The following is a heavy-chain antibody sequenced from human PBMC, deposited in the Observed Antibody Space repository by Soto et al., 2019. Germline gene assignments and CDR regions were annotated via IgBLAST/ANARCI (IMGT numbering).Heavy chain of an antibody. J-gene: IGHJ4*02. CDR3: TRDLDTRGSAPISEY. D-gene: IGHD3-22*01. V-gene: IGHV3-7*03. CDR2: IDRGGSER. CDR1: GFIFGSDW. Sequence: GGSLRLSCTGSGFIFGSDWMTWVRQAPGKGLEWVANIDRGGSERYYVDSVKGRFTISRDNARNSLYLQMNSLRAEDTAVYYCTRDLDTRGSAPISEYWGQGTLVTVSS.